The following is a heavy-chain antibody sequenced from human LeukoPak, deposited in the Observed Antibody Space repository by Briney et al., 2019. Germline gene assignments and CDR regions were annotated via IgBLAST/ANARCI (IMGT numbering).Heavy chain of an antibody. CDR3: AKVSNYYYYYGMDV. Sequence: GGSLRLSCAASGFTFSSYSMNWVRQAPGKGLEWVSSISSSSSYIYYADSVKGRFTISRDSSKNTLYLQMNSLRAEDTAVYYCAKVSNYYYYYGMDVWGQGTTVTVSS. J-gene: IGHJ6*02. CDR1: GFTFSSYS. CDR2: ISSSSSYI. V-gene: IGHV3-21*04.